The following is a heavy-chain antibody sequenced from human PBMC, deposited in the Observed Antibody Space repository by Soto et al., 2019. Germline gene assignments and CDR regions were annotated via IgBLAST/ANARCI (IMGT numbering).Heavy chain of an antibody. CDR1: GGSISSYY. CDR3: ARGPSRRFDY. J-gene: IGHJ4*02. V-gene: IGHV4-59*01. CDR2: IYYSGST. Sequence: LSLTCTVSGGSISSYYWSWIRQPPGKGLEWIGYIYYSGSTNYNPSLKSRVTISVDTSKNQFSLKLSSVTAADTAVYYCARGPSRRFDYWGQGTLVTVSS.